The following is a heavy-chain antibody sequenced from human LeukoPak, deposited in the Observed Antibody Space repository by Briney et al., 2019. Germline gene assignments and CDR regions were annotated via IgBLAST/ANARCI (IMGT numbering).Heavy chain of an antibody. CDR3: ARVLDYYDNSGYYDAFDM. J-gene: IGHJ3*02. V-gene: IGHV1-2*02. CDR1: GYTLTGYY. D-gene: IGHD3-22*01. CDR2: INPNSGGT. Sequence: ASVKVSCKASGYTLTGYYMHWVRQAPGQGLEWMGWINPNSGGTNYAQKFQGRVTMTRDTSISTAYMELSRLRSEDTAVYYCARVLDYYDNSGYYDAFDMWGGGTIVTV.